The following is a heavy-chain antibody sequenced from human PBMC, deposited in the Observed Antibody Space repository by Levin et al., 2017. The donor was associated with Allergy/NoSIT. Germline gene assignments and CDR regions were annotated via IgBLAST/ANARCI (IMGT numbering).Heavy chain of an antibody. Sequence: LSLTCAASGFTVSSNYMSWVRQAPGKGLEWVSVIYSGGSTYYADSVKGRFTISRDNSKNTLYLQMNSLRAEDTAVYYCARATGPWAPLDYWGQGTLVTVSS. J-gene: IGHJ4*02. CDR3: ARATGPWAPLDY. CDR2: IYSGGST. CDR1: GFTVSSNY. D-gene: IGHD1-26*01. V-gene: IGHV3-53*01.